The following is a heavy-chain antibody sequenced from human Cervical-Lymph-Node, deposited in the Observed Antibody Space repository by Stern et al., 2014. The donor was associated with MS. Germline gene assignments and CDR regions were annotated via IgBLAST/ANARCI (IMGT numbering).Heavy chain of an antibody. CDR3: ADDCGGDCAVPY. V-gene: IGHV3-23*04. J-gene: IGHJ4*02. CDR1: GFTFSSYA. CDR2: ISGSGGST. D-gene: IGHD2-21*02. Sequence: EVQLEESGGGLVQPGGSLRLSCAASGFTFSSYAMSWVRQAPGKGLEWVSAISGSGGSTYYADSVKGRFTISRDNSKNTLYLQMNSLRAEDTAVYYCADDCGGDCAVPYWGQGTLVTVSS.